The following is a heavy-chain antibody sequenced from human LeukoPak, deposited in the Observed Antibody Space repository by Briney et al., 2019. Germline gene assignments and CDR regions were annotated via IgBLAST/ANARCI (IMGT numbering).Heavy chain of an antibody. CDR3: ARASSTYSGSYPYDY. CDR2: IIPIFGTA. CDR1: GGTFSSYT. Sequence: ASVKVSCKASGGTFSSYTISWVRQAPGQGLEWMGGIIPIFGTANYAQKFQGRVTITADESTSTAYMELSSLRSEDTAVYYCARASSTYSGSYPYDYWGQGTLVTVSS. D-gene: IGHD1-26*01. J-gene: IGHJ4*02. V-gene: IGHV1-69*13.